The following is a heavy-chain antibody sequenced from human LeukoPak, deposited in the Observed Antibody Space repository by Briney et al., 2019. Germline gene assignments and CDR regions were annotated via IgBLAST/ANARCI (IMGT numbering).Heavy chain of an antibody. D-gene: IGHD3-22*01. V-gene: IGHV1-69*05. CDR3: AIFKGSPYYYDSSGYSSDY. Sequence: SVKVSCKASGGTFSSYAISWVRQAPGQGLEWMGGIIPIFGTANYAQKFQGRVTITTDESTSTAYMELSSLRSEDTAVYYCAIFKGSPYYYDSSGYSSDYWGQETLVTVSS. CDR2: IIPIFGTA. CDR1: GGTFSSYA. J-gene: IGHJ4*02.